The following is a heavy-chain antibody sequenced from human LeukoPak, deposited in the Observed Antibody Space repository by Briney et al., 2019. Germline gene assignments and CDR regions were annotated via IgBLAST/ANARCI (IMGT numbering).Heavy chain of an antibody. CDR2: ISWNSGSI. V-gene: IGHV3-9*01. CDR1: GFTFDDYA. CDR3: ANSGSGSYYRGPFDY. D-gene: IGHD3-10*01. J-gene: IGHJ4*02. Sequence: GGSLRLSCAASGFTFDDYAMHWVRQAPGKGLEWVSGISWNSGSIGYADSVKGRFTISRDNAKNSLYLQMNSLRAEDTALYYCANSGSGSYYRGPFDYWGQGTLVTVSS.